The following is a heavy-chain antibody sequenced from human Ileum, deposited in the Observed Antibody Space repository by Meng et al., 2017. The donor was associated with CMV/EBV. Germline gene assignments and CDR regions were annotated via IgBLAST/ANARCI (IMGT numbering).Heavy chain of an antibody. Sequence: GESLKISCVASGFAFSSHEMSWVRQATGRGLEWVSYISSSGSRKYYADAEKGRFTVSRDNSKNTLYLEMNRLRNEDTALYYCAKGGSPGEKISYFFDYWGQGTLVTVSS. CDR2: ISSSGSRK. CDR3: AKGGSPGEKISYFFDY. CDR1: GFAFSSHE. J-gene: IGHJ4*02. V-gene: IGHV3-48*03. D-gene: IGHD3-10*01.